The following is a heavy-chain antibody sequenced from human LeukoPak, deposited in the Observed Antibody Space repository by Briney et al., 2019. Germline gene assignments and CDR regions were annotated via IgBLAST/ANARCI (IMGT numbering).Heavy chain of an antibody. CDR3: AKPAISSSGWYYDY. Sequence: GGSLRLSCAASGLTFSNYGMHWVRQAPGKGLEWVAFIRYDGSDKYYADSVKGRFTISRDNSKNTLYLQMNSLRAEDTAVYYCAKPAISSSGWYYDYWGQGTLVTVSS. CDR1: GLTFSNYG. D-gene: IGHD6-19*01. V-gene: IGHV3-30*02. CDR2: IRYDGSDK. J-gene: IGHJ4*02.